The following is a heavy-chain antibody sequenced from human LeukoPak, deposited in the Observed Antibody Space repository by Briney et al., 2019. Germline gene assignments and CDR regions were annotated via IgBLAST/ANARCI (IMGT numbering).Heavy chain of an antibody. V-gene: IGHV1-2*02. CDR1: GYTFTGYY. CDR2: INPNSGGT. Sequence: GASVTVSCKASGYTFTGYYMHWVRQAPGKGLEWMGWINPNSGGTNYAQKFQGRVTMTRDTSISTAYMELSRLRSDDTAVYYCARDYGGYYYYFDYWGQGTLVTVSS. D-gene: IGHD3-22*01. CDR3: ARDYGGYYYYFDY. J-gene: IGHJ4*02.